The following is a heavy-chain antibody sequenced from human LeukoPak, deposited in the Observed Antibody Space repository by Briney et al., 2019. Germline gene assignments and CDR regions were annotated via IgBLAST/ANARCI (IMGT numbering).Heavy chain of an antibody. CDR2: ISAYNGNT. D-gene: IGHD3-9*01. V-gene: IGHV1-18*01. CDR3: ARDYGRGILSGYYSPFDY. CDR1: GYTFTSYG. Sequence: GASVKVSCKASGYTFTSYGISWVRQAPGQGLEWMGWISAYNGNTNYAQKLQGRVTMTTDTSTSTAYMELSNLRSDDTAVYYCARDYGRGILSGYYSPFDYWGQGTLVTVSS. J-gene: IGHJ4*02.